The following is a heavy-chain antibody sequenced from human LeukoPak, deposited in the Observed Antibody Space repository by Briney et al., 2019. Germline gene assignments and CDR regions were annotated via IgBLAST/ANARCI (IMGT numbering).Heavy chain of an antibody. CDR3: AKYDWRSYPTFEDY. J-gene: IGHJ4*02. V-gene: IGHV4-59*03. CDR2: ISYRGST. D-gene: IGHD3-16*02. Sequence: SETLSLTCTVSGVTISSDYWSWIRRPPGKGLEWVGYISYRGSTNHNPSLTRRVTISAQTTKNQFSLKVHSVTVEDTAVYYCAKYDWRSYPTFEDYWGQGTLVTVSS. CDR1: GVTISSDY.